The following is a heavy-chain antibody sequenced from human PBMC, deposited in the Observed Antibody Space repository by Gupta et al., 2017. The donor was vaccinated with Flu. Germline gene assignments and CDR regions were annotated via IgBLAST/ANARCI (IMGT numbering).Heavy chain of an antibody. CDR1: GFDFNSYE. J-gene: IGHJ4*02. CDR3: ARGHWDN. V-gene: IGHV3-48*03. CDR2: ISSSAVT. D-gene: IGHD1-26*01. Sequence: VAAAGGSAQPRGGLRLSCAASGFDFNSYEMSWVRQAPGRGLEWVAFISSSAVTYYTDPVRGRFTISRDNANKLLYLQMSSLRGEDTAIYYCARGHWDNWGQGTLVTVSS.